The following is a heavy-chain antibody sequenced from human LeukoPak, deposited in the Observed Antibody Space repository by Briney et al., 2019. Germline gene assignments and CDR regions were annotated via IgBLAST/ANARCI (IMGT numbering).Heavy chain of an antibody. Sequence: ASVKVSCKASGYTFTGYYMHWVRQAPGQGLEWMGWINPNSGGTNYAQKFQGRVTMTRDTSISTAYMELSRLRSDDTGVYYCARATADSSGYWIPYYYYYGMDVWGQGTTVTVSS. D-gene: IGHD3-22*01. CDR1: GYTFTGYY. CDR2: INPNSGGT. CDR3: ARATADSSGYWIPYYYYYGMDV. J-gene: IGHJ6*02. V-gene: IGHV1-2*02.